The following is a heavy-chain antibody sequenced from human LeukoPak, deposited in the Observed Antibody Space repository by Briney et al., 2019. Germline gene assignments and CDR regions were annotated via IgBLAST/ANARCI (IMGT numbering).Heavy chain of an antibody. CDR1: GFTFSSFE. V-gene: IGHV3-23*01. CDR3: AKTGYSSGWYRIWDY. D-gene: IGHD6-19*01. Sequence: GGSLRLSCAASGFTFSSFEMSWVRQAPGKGLEWVSAISGSGGSAYYADSVKGRFTISRDNSRNSLSLQMDSLRAEDTALYYCAKTGYSSGWYRIWDYWGQGTLVTVSS. CDR2: ISGSGGSA. J-gene: IGHJ4*02.